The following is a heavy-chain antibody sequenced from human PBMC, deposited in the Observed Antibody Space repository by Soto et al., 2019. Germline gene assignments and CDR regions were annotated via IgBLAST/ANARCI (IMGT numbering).Heavy chain of an antibody. D-gene: IGHD6-6*01. Sequence: EVQLLESGGGLVQPGGSLRLSCAASGFTFSSYAMSWVRQAPGKGLEWVSAISGSGGSTYYADSVKGRFTISRDNSKHTLYLQMTSLRAEDTAVYYCAKDWLAARPPMYYFDYWGQGTLVTVSS. J-gene: IGHJ4*02. V-gene: IGHV3-23*01. CDR1: GFTFSSYA. CDR3: AKDWLAARPPMYYFDY. CDR2: ISGSGGST.